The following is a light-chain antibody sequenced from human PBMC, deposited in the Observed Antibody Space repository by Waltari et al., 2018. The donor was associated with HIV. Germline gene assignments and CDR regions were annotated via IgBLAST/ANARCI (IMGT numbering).Light chain of an antibody. CDR1: VLQQQY. Sequence: SDELTQPPSASVSPGQTARTPCSGDVLQQQYAYSYQQKSGQAPVLVLYEDNKRPSVIPERFSGSSSGTMATLTINEAQVEDEADYYCYSTDSSSSRWVFGGGTKLTVL. CDR3: YSTDSSSSRWV. J-gene: IGLJ3*02. CDR2: EDN. V-gene: IGLV3-10*01.